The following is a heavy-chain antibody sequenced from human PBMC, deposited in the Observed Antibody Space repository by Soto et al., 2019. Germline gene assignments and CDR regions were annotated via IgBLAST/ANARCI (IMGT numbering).Heavy chain of an antibody. Sequence: GGSLRLSCASSVFTFSSYWMSCVRHSPGKWLEWVANIKQDGSEKYYVDSVKGRFTISRDNAKNSLYLQMNSLRAEDTAVYYCARGDMVRAVRRFDYWGQGTLVTVSS. CDR2: IKQDGSEK. CDR3: ARGDMVRAVRRFDY. CDR1: VFTFSSYW. J-gene: IGHJ4*02. V-gene: IGHV3-7*01. D-gene: IGHD3-10*01.